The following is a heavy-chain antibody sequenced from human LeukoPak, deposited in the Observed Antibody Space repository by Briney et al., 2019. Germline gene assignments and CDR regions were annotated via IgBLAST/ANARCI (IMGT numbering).Heavy chain of an antibody. CDR2: ISGSGGST. CDR3: AKGIRVGATKGAFDI. CDR1: GFTFSSYA. V-gene: IGHV3-23*01. Sequence: GGSLGLSCAASGFTFSSYAMSWVRQAPGRGLEWVSAISGSGGSTYYADSVKGRFTISRDNSENTLYLQMNSLRAEDTAVYYCAKGIRVGATKGAFDIWGQGTMVTVSS. D-gene: IGHD1-26*01. J-gene: IGHJ3*02.